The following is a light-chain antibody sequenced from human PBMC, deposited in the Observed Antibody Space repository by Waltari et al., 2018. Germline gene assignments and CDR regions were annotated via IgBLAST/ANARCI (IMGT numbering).Light chain of an antibody. V-gene: IGKV3-20*01. CDR3: QQDDISPLT. CDR2: GAS. Sequence: EIVLTQSPGTLSLSPGERATLSCRASQTVRTTYLAWYQQKPGQAPTLLSYGASSRATGIPDRFSGSGSGTDFSLTISSLEPEDFAVYYCQQDDISPLTCGGGTKVEIK. CDR1: QTVRTTY. J-gene: IGKJ4*01.